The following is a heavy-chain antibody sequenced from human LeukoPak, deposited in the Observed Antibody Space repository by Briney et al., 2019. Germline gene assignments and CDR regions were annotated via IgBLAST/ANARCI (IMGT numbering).Heavy chain of an antibody. CDR1: GFTFSSNA. Sequence: GGSLRLSCAASGFTFSSNAMSWVRQAPGKGLEWVSAISSSGSTYYADSVKGRFTISRDISKNTLYLQMNSLRSEDTAVYYCAKRGSREYDYWGQGALVTVSS. V-gene: IGHV3-23*01. CDR2: ISSSGST. J-gene: IGHJ4*02. CDR3: AKRGSREYDY. D-gene: IGHD2/OR15-2a*01.